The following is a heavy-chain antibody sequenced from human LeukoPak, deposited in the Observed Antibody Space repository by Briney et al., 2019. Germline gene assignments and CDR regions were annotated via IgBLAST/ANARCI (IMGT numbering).Heavy chain of an antibody. D-gene: IGHD3-22*01. CDR1: GGSISSYY. V-gene: IGHV4-59*01. Sequence: SETLSLTCTVSGGSISSYYWSWIRQPPGKGLXXIGYIYYSGSXXXXXXXXXXXTISXXTSKNQFSLKLTSLTAADTAVYYCARAGVSSGYWSLWGQGTLVTVSS. J-gene: IGHJ4*02. CDR3: ARAGVSSGYWSL. CDR2: IYYSGSX.